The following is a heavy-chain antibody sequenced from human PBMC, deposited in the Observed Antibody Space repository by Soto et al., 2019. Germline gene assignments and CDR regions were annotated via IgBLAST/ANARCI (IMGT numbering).Heavy chain of an antibody. CDR3: VQSRCGGDCLEIYSSHAYNGLDV. CDR2: LYWDDDQ. CDR1: GLSLRTTGVG. D-gene: IGHD2-21*02. V-gene: IGHV2-5*02. Sequence: QVTLKESGPTLVKPTQTLTLTCTVSGLSLRTTGVGVGWVRQPLGKALEWLALLYWDDDQRYSPSLRSRLTIAKDTSEKQVVLTMTNMDTVDTATYYCVQSRCGGDCLEIYSSHAYNGLDVWGQGTTVTVSS. J-gene: IGHJ6*02.